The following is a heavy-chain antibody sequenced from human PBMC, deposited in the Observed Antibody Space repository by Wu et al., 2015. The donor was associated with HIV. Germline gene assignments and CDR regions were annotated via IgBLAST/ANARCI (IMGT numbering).Heavy chain of an antibody. J-gene: IGHJ4*02. D-gene: IGHD3-22*01. V-gene: IGHV1-18*04. CDR3: ARGHYYDSSSSPMY. Sequence: QVQLVQPGAEVKKPGASVKVACKASGFIFTDYGINWVRQAPGQGLEWMGWISAQNGNIKYGQKFQGRVTMTTDTSSSTAYMELRSLRSDDTAVYFCARGHYYDSSSSPMYWGLGTLVTVSS. CDR1: GFIFTDYG. CDR2: ISAQNGNI.